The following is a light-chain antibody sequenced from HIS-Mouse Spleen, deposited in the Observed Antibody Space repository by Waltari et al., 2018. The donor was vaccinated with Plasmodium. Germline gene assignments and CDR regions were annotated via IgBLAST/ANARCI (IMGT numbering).Light chain of an antibody. Sequence: DIQMTQSPSTLSASVGDRVTITCRASQSISSWLARYQQKPGKDPKLLIYKASSLESGVPSRLSGSGSGTEFTLTISSLQPDDFATYYCQQYNSYSPWTFGQGTKVEIK. V-gene: IGKV1-5*03. J-gene: IGKJ1*01. CDR1: QSISSW. CDR3: QQYNSYSPWT. CDR2: KAS.